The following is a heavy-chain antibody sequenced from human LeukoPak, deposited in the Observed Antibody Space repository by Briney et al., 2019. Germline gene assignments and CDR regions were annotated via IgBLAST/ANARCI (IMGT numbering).Heavy chain of an antibody. CDR3: AKWFLGLDV. Sequence: GGSLRLSCAASGFTFTNYWMHWVRQAPGKGLVWVSGINHDGTGTYYADSVKGRFTISRDNTKNTLSLQMNSLRAEDTAVYYCAKWFLGLDVWGQGTTVTVSS. J-gene: IGHJ6*02. V-gene: IGHV3-74*01. D-gene: IGHD2-8*01. CDR2: INHDGTGT. CDR1: GFTFTNYW.